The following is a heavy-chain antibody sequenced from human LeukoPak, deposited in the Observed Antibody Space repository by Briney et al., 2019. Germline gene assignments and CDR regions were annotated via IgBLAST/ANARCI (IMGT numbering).Heavy chain of an antibody. CDR2: IYHSGST. CDR3: ARGTPGPIGYCSSTSCLKSYYFDY. J-gene: IGHJ4*02. Sequence: SETLSLTCAVSGGSISSGGYSWSWIRQPPGKGLEWIGYIYHSGSTYYNPSLKSRVTISVDTSKNQFSLKLSSVTAADTAVYYCARGTPGPIGYCSSTSCLKSYYFDYWGQGTLVTVSS. D-gene: IGHD2-2*01. V-gene: IGHV4-30-2*01. CDR1: GGSISSGGYS.